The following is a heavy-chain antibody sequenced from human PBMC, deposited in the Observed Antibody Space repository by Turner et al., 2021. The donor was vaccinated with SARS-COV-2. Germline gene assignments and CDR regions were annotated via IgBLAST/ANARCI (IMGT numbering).Heavy chain of an antibody. CDR3: AKVSPNRGLRPYYYYYGMDV. Sequence: QVQLVESGGGVVQPGRSLRLSCAASASTFSSYGMHWVRQAPGKGLEWVAVISYDGSNKYYADSVKGRFTISRDNSKNTLDLQMNSLRAEDTAVYYCAKVSPNRGLRPYYYYYGMDVWGQGTTVTVSS. CDR2: ISYDGSNK. CDR1: ASTFSSYG. J-gene: IGHJ6*02. D-gene: IGHD5-12*01. V-gene: IGHV3-30*18.